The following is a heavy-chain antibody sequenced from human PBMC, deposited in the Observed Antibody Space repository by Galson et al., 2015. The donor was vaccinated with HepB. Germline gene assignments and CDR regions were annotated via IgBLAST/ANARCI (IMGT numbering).Heavy chain of an antibody. CDR3: AKKSPGPYEALPDY. Sequence: SLRLSCAASGFVFSDYGMHWVRQAPGKGLDWVAIISSDGSLKHYADSVKGRFTISRDNSRNTLYLQMNGLRPEDTALYYCAKKSPGPYEALPDYWGQGTLVIVSS. CDR2: ISSDGSLK. CDR1: GFVFSDYG. V-gene: IGHV3-30*18. J-gene: IGHJ4*02. D-gene: IGHD3-16*01.